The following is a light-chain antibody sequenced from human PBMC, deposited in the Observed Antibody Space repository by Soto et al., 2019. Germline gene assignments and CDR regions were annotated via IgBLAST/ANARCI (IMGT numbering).Light chain of an antibody. CDR1: QTIDNT. Sequence: EIVMTQSPATLSLSPGERATLSCRASQTIDNTLAWYQRKPGQAPRLLIYGASTRATGIPARFSGSGSGTEFTLTISSLQSEDFAVYYCQQYNNWPLTFGGGTKVDIK. J-gene: IGKJ4*01. V-gene: IGKV3-15*01. CDR3: QQYNNWPLT. CDR2: GAS.